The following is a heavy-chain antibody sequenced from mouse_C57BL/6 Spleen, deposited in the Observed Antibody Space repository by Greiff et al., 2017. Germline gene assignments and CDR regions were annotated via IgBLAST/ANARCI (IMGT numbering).Heavy chain of an antibody. CDR1: GYTFTDYN. Sequence: EVQLQQSGPELVKPGASVKIPCKASGYTFTDYNMDWVQQSHGKSLEWIGDINPNNGGTIYNQKFKGQATLTVNKSSSTAYMEIRSLTSEDTAVYYCARSAGGTVDYWGQGTTLTVSS. J-gene: IGHJ2*01. V-gene: IGHV1-18*01. D-gene: IGHD3-3*01. CDR3: ARSAGGTVDY. CDR2: INPNNGGT.